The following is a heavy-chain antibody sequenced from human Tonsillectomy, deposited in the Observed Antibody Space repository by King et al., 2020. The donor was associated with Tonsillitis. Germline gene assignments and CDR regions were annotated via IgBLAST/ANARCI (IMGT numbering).Heavy chain of an antibody. CDR2: IIPILGIA. CDR3: AGHLRRYDSSGYSVDAFDI. J-gene: IGHJ3*02. CDR1: GGTFSSYA. Sequence: QLVQSGAEVKKPGSSVKVSCKASGGTFSSYAISWVRQAPGQGLEWMGRIIPILGIANYAQKFQGRVTITADKSTSTAYMELSSLRSEDTAVYYCAGHLRRYDSSGYSVDAFDIWGQGTMVTVSS. V-gene: IGHV1-69*04. D-gene: IGHD3-22*01.